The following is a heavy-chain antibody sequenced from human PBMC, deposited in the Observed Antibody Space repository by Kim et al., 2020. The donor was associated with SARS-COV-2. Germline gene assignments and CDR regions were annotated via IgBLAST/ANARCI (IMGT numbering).Heavy chain of an antibody. D-gene: IGHD3-16*01. Sequence: ENTGKGRFTTTRTNAKNSLFLQMNSLRAEDTAVYYCVRGGRVKYYFDSWGQGTLVTVSS. J-gene: IGHJ4*02. CDR3: VRGGRVKYYFDS. V-gene: IGHV3-7*03.